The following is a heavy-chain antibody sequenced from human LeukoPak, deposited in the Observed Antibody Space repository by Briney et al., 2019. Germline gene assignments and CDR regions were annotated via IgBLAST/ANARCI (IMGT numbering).Heavy chain of an antibody. D-gene: IGHD3-22*01. V-gene: IGHV1-69*04. CDR2: IIPILGIT. Sequence: SVKVSCKASGGTFSSYAISWVRQAPGQGLEWMGRIIPILGITNYAQKFQGRVTITADKSTSTAYMELSGLRSEDTAVYYCASREYDNSNYYLYYFDYWGRGTLVTVSS. J-gene: IGHJ4*02. CDR1: GGTFSSYA. CDR3: ASREYDNSNYYLYYFDY.